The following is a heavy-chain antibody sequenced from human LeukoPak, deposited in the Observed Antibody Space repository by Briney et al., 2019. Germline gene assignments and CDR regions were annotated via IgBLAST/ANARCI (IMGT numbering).Heavy chain of an antibody. V-gene: IGHV1-2*02. D-gene: IGHD1-26*01. CDR1: GYTFTDNY. CDR3: ARAVKWEPGRY. CDR2: INPNSGGT. J-gene: IGHJ4*02. Sequence: ASVKVSCKASGYTFTDNYMHWVRQAPGQGLEWMGWINPNSGGTNYAQKFQGRVTMTRDTSISTAYMELSRLRSDDTAVYYCARAVKWEPGRYWGQGTLVTVSS.